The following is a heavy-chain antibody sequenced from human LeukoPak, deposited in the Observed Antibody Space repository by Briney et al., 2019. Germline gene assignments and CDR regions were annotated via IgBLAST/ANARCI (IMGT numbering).Heavy chain of an antibody. CDR3: ARGARSKDYTDYDGSRLDY. CDR1: GNTFTTYD. J-gene: IGHJ4*02. D-gene: IGHD5-12*01. V-gene: IGHV1-8*03. CDR2: MNPNSGNT. Sequence: ASVKVSCKASGNTFTTYDINCVRQATGQGLEWMGWMNPNSGNTGYAQKFQGRVTITRNTSISTAYMELSSLRSEDTAVYYCARGARSKDYTDYDGSRLDYWGQGTLVNVSS.